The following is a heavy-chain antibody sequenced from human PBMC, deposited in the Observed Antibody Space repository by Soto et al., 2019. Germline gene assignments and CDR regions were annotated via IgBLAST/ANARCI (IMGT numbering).Heavy chain of an antibody. Sequence: PGGSLRLSCAASGFTVSSNYMSWVRQAPGKGLEWVSVIYSGGSTYYADSVKGRFTISRDNSKNTLYLQMNSLRAEDTAVYYCARDRVSSSPMDAYYYYGMDVWGQGTTVTVSS. V-gene: IGHV3-53*01. CDR2: IYSGGST. CDR3: ARDRVSSSPMDAYYYYGMDV. CDR1: GFTVSSNY. J-gene: IGHJ6*02. D-gene: IGHD6-6*01.